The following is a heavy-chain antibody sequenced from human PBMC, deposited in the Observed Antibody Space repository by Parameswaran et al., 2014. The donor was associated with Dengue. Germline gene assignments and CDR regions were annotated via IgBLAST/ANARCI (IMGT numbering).Heavy chain of an antibody. Sequence: VRQMPGKGLEWVSAISGSGVRTYYADSVRGRFTISRDNSKNTLYLQMNSLRAEDTAIYYCAKEGGIVARPGSGDYWGQGTLVTVSS. CDR3: AKEGGIVARPGSGDY. J-gene: IGHJ4*02. V-gene: IGHV3-23*01. CDR2: ISGSGVRT. D-gene: IGHD6-6*01.